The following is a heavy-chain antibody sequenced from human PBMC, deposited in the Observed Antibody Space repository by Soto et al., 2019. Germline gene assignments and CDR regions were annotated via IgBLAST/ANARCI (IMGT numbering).Heavy chain of an antibody. D-gene: IGHD3-10*01. CDR1: GFTFSSYG. J-gene: IGHJ6*02. CDR2: ISYDGSNK. CDR3: AKALYYYGSGSYYTSYYYYYGMDV. Sequence: PGGSLGLSCAASGFTFSSYGMHWVRQAPGKGLEWVAVISYDGSNKYYADSVKGRFTISRDNSKNTLYLQMNSLRAEDTAVYYCAKALYYYGSGSYYTSYYYYYGMDVWGQRTTVTVS. V-gene: IGHV3-30*18.